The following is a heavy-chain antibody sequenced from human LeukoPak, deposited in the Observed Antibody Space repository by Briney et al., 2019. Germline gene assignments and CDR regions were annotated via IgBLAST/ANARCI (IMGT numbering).Heavy chain of an antibody. Sequence: SETLSLTCAVYGGSFSGYYWSWIRQPPGKGLEWIGEINHSGSTNYNPSLKSRVTISVDTSKNQFSLKLSSVTAADTAVYYCARGNRYYYGSGSYKYFQHWGQGTLVTVSS. V-gene: IGHV4-34*01. CDR3: ARGNRYYYGSGSYKYFQH. D-gene: IGHD3-10*01. CDR1: GGSFSGYY. J-gene: IGHJ1*01. CDR2: INHSGST.